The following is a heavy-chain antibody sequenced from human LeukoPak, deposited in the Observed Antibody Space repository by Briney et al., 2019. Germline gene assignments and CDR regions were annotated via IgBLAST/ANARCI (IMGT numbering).Heavy chain of an antibody. CDR1: GYTFTGYY. Sequence: ASVKVSCKASGYTFTGYYIHWVRQAPGQGLEWMGWVNPNSGGTNYAQKFQGRVTMTRDTPISTAYMELSRLRSDDTAVYYCAGPKYCSSTNCYLGDGYDASWDYWGQGTLVTVSS. CDR3: AGPKYCSSTNCYLGDGYDASWDY. J-gene: IGHJ4*02. CDR2: VNPNSGGT. V-gene: IGHV1-2*02. D-gene: IGHD2-2*01.